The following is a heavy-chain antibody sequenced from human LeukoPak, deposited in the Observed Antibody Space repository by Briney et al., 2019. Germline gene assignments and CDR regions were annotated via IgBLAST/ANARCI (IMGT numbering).Heavy chain of an antibody. CDR3: AKSAIFWSGYREYYFDY. V-gene: IGHV3-23*01. Sequence: GGSLRLSCAASGFTFNTYAMSWVRQAPGKGLEWVSAISDSGGSTYYAESVKGRFTISRDNSKNTLYLQMNSLRAEDTAVYYCAKSAIFWSGYREYYFDYWGQGTLVTVSS. D-gene: IGHD3-3*01. J-gene: IGHJ4*02. CDR1: GFTFNTYA. CDR2: ISDSGGST.